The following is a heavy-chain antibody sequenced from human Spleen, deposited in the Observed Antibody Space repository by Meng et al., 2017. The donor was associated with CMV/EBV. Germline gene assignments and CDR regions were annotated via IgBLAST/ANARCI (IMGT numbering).Heavy chain of an antibody. CDR3: ARYSSPAAFDM. D-gene: IGHD6-13*01. CDR2: MYHSGGP. J-gene: IGHJ3*02. Sequence: CTGCGSSLGRGEYFWSWSRRSPGIGLEWIGYMYHSGGPYYTASLKSRITISVDTSKNQLSLKLSCVTAADTALHYCARYSSPAAFDMWGQGTMVTVSS. V-gene: IGHV4-30-4*08. CDR1: GSSLGRGEYF.